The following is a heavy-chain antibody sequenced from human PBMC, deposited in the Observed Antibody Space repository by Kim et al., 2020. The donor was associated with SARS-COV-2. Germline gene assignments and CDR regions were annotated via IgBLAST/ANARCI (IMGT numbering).Heavy chain of an antibody. CDR1: GFTIRSYG. CDR2: ISYDGTNK. Sequence: GGSLRLSCVGTGFTIRSYGMHWVRQAPGKGLEWVADISYDGTNKFYADSGEGRFTISRDNSKNTLFLQMNSLRAEDTAVYYCAKAPIGVVPGAKMWFDPWGQGTLVTVSS. V-gene: IGHV3-30*18. CDR3: AKAPIGVVPGAKMWFDP. D-gene: IGHD2-2*01. J-gene: IGHJ5*02.